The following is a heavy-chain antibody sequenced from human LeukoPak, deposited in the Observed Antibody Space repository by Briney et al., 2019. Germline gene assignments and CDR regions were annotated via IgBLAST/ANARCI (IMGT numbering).Heavy chain of an antibody. J-gene: IGHJ4*02. Sequence: KSGGSLRLSCAASGFTFSSYAMSWVRQAPGKGLEWVSAISGSGGSTYYADSVKGRFTISRDNSKNTLYLQMNSLRAEDTAVYYCAKSTTVTDLGDYWGQGTLVTVSS. V-gene: IGHV3-23*01. D-gene: IGHD4-17*01. CDR1: GFTFSSYA. CDR2: ISGSGGST. CDR3: AKSTTVTDLGDY.